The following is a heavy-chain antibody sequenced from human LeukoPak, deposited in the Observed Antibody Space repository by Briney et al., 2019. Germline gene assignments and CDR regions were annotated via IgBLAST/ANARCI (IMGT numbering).Heavy chain of an antibody. D-gene: IGHD3-10*01. CDR3: ARGGDHAVDY. V-gene: IGHV4-59*11. Sequence: PSETLSLTCTVSGASISSHYWSWIRQPPGKGLEWIGYIYHSGSTYYNPSLKSRVTISVDRSKNQFSLKLSSVTAADTAVYYCARGGDHAVDYWGQGTLVTVSS. CDR2: IYHSGST. J-gene: IGHJ4*02. CDR1: GASISSHY.